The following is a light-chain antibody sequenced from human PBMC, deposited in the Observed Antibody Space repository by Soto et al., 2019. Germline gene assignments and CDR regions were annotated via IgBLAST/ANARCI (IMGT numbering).Light chain of an antibody. J-gene: IGLJ2*01. CDR1: KLGDKY. CDR2: QDS. CDR3: QAWDSSTVV. Sequence: SYELTQPPSVSVTPGQTASITCSGDKLGDKYACWYQQKPSQSPVLVIHQDSTRPSGIPERFSGSNSGNTATLTISGTQAMDEADYYCQAWDSSTVVFGGGTKLTVL. V-gene: IGLV3-1*01.